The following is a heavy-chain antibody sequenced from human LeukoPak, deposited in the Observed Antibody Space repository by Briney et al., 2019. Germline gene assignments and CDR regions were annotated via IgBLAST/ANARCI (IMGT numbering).Heavy chain of an antibody. Sequence: SETLSLTCAVYGGSFSGYYWSWIRQPPGKGLEWIGEINHSGSTNYNPSLKSRVTISVDTSKNQFSLKLSSVTAADTAVYYCARGRGASGYYDSSGRSFDYWGQGTLSPSPQ. V-gene: IGHV4-34*01. J-gene: IGHJ4*02. CDR1: GGSFSGYY. CDR3: ARGRGASGYYDSSGRSFDY. CDR2: INHSGST. D-gene: IGHD3-22*01.